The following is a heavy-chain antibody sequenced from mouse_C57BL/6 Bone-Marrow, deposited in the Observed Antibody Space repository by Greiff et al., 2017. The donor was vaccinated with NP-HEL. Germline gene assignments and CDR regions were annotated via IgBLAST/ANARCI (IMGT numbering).Heavy chain of an antibody. V-gene: IGHV1-19*01. CDR1: GYTFTDYY. J-gene: IGHJ3*01. CDR2: INHYNGGS. Sequence: VQLQQSGAVLVKPGASVKMSCKASGYTFTDYYMNWVKQSHGKSLEWIGVINHYNGGSSYNQKFKGKATLTVDKSSSTAYMELNSLTSEDSAVYYCARYGYYRAWFAYWGRGTLVTVSA. CDR3: ARYGYYRAWFAY. D-gene: IGHD2-3*01.